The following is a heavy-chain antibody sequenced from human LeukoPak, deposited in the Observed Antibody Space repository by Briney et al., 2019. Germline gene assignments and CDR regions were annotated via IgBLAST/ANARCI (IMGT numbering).Heavy chain of an antibody. J-gene: IGHJ6*02. D-gene: IGHD3-10*01. CDR2: ISEDGSNK. V-gene: IGHV3-30*18. CDR1: GFTFSRYG. CDR3: AKDVGAYGSTGIDV. Sequence: PGGSLRLSCAASGFTFSRYGMHWVRQAPGKGLEWVAVISEDGSNKNFIDSVKGRLTISRDNSKNTLYLQMTSLRVEDTAVYYCAKDVGAYGSTGIDVWGQGTTVTVSS.